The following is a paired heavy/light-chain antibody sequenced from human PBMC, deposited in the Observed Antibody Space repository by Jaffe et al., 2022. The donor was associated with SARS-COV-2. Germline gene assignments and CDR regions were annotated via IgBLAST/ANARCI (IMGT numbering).Heavy chain of an antibody. CDR2: IWYDGSDK. CDR1: KFTFRSYG. V-gene: IGHV3-33*01. D-gene: IGHD3-10*01. CDR3: ARDVSGSGTGGIDY. Sequence: QVQLVESGGGVVQPGRSLRLSCAASKFTFRSYGMHWVRQAPGKGLEWVAVIWYDGSDKYYADSVKGRFIISRDNSKNMLFLQMNSLRAEDTAIYYCARDVSGSGTGGIDYWGQGILVTVSS. J-gene: IGHJ4*02.
Light chain of an antibody. J-gene: IGLJ3*02. Sequence: QAVLTQPSSLSASPGASASLTCTLRSGINVGTYRIYWYQQKPGSPPQYLLRYKSDSDKQQGSGVPSRFSGSNDASANAGILLISGLQSEDEGDYYCMIWHSGAWVFGGGTKLTVL. CDR2: YKSDSDK. CDR3: MIWHSGAWV. CDR1: SGINVGTYR. V-gene: IGLV5-45*02.